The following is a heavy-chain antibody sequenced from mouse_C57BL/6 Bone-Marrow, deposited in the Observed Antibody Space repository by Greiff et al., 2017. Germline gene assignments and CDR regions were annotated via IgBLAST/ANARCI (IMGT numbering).Heavy chain of an antibody. Sequence: LVESGASVKISCKVSGYAFSTYWMNWVKQRPGKGLECLGQIYPGDGDTNYNGKFKGKATLTADKSSSTAYMQLSSLTSEDSAVYFCARDWDYFDYWGQGTTLTVSS. V-gene: IGHV1-80*01. CDR2: IYPGDGDT. CDR1: GYAFSTYW. CDR3: ARDWDYFDY. D-gene: IGHD4-1*01. J-gene: IGHJ2*01.